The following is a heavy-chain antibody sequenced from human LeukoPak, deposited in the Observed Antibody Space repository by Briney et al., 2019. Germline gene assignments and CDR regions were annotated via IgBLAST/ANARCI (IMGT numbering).Heavy chain of an antibody. Sequence: ASVKVSCKASEYTFTNYYIHWVRQAPGQGLEWMGIINPSDGRTTYAQRFQGRVTMTRDTSTSTVYMELSSLRSEDTAVYYCATDLWSTVTTRNFDYWGQGTLVTVSS. D-gene: IGHD4-17*01. CDR2: INPSDGRT. CDR1: EYTFTNYY. J-gene: IGHJ4*02. CDR3: ATDLWSTVTTRNFDY. V-gene: IGHV1-46*01.